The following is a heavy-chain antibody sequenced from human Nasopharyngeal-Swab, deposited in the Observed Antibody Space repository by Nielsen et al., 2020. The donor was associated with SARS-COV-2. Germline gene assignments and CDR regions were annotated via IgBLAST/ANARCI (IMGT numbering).Heavy chain of an antibody. CDR2: ISSSGSTI. CDR3: AKDQPRRLQTLSAFDI. V-gene: IGHV3-11*01. J-gene: IGHJ3*02. Sequence: GESLKISCAASGFTFSDYYMSWIRQAPGKGLEWVSYISSSGSTIYYADSVKGRFTISRDNAKNSLYLQMNSLRAEDTAVYYCAKDQPRRLQTLSAFDIWGQGTMVTVSS. CDR1: GFTFSDYY. D-gene: IGHD5-24*01.